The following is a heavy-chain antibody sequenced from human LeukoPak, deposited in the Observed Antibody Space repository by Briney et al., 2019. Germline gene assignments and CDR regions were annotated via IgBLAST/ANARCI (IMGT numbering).Heavy chain of an antibody. CDR3: ARDLYDILTGYSHFGY. Sequence: GGSLRLSCAASGFTVSSNYMSWVRQAPGKGLEWVSVIYSGGSTYYADSVKGRFTISRDNSKNTLYLQMNSLRAEDTAVYYCARDLYDILTGYSHFGYWGQGTLVTVSS. V-gene: IGHV3-66*01. CDR2: IYSGGST. D-gene: IGHD3-9*01. CDR1: GFTVSSNY. J-gene: IGHJ4*02.